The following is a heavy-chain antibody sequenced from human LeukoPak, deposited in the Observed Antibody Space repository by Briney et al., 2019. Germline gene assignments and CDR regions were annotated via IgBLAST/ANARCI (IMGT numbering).Heavy chain of an antibody. J-gene: IGHJ4*02. CDR1: GFTFSDYS. CDR2: IAYDGSHK. CDR3: ARDFAHDSNGSLLDC. Sequence: PGGSLRLSCAASGFTFSDYSMRWVRQAPGKGLEWVAVIAYDGSHKYFADSVKGRFTISRDNSKNTLYLQMNSLRAEDTAVYYCARDFAHDSNGSLLDCWGQGTLVTVSS. V-gene: IGHV3-30*04. D-gene: IGHD3-22*01.